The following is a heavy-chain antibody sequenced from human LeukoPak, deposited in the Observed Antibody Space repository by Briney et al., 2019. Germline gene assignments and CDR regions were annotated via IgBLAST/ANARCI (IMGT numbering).Heavy chain of an antibody. CDR1: GGSISSYY. CDR3: ARVLRDGYNYGFVY. V-gene: IGHV4-59*01. J-gene: IGHJ4*02. Sequence: PSETLSLTCTVSGGSISSYYWSWIRQPPGKGLEWIGYIYYSGSTNYNPSLKSRVTISVDTSKNQFSLKLSSVTAADTAVYYCARVLRDGYNYGFVYWGQGTLVTVSS. D-gene: IGHD5-24*01. CDR2: IYYSGST.